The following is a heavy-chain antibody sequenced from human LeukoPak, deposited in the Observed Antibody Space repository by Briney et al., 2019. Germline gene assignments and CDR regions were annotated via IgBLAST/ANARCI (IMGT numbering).Heavy chain of an antibody. V-gene: IGHV4-4*02. D-gene: IGHD5-18*01. Sequence: SETLSFTCAVSGGSISSTSWYSWVRQPPGKGLEWIGEIYHSGRTNYKASLKSRVTISLDKSKNQFSLKLTSVTAADTAVYYCASLLGPLSYNFGFARDYWGQGTLVTVSS. CDR1: GGSISSTSW. CDR3: ASLLGPLSYNFGFARDY. CDR2: IYHSGRT. J-gene: IGHJ4*01.